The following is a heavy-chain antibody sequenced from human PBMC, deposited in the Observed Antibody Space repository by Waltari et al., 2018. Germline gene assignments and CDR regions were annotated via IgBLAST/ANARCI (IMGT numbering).Heavy chain of an antibody. CDR3: TKDTFGEYDS. CDR1: GFPVSSYW. V-gene: IGHV3-74*01. J-gene: IGHJ4*02. Sequence: EVQLVDSGGGLDQPGGSLRLSCADSGFPVSSYWMHWVRQVPGKGLVWVSRINPDGSTINYADVVRGRFTISRDSAKNTLYLQMNSLRAEDTAVYYCTKDTFGEYDSWGQGTLVTVSS. CDR2: INPDGSTI. D-gene: IGHD3-10*01.